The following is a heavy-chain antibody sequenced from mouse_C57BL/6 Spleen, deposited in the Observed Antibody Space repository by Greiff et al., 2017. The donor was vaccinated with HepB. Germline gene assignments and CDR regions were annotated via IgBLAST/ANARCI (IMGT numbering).Heavy chain of an antibody. J-gene: IGHJ1*03. D-gene: IGHD2-5*01. CDR2: IDPSDSYT. Sequence: QVQLQQPGAELVKPGASVKLSCKASGYTFTSYWMQWVKQRPGQGLEWIGEIDPSDSYTNYNQKFKGKATLTVDTSSSTAYMQLSSLTSEDSAVYYCARGIYSNWYCDVWGTGTTVTVAS. V-gene: IGHV1-50*01. CDR3: ARGIYSNWYCDV. CDR1: GYTFTSYW.